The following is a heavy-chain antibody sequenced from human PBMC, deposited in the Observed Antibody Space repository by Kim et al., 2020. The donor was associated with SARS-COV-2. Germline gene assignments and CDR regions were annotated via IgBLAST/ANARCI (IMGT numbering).Heavy chain of an antibody. J-gene: IGHJ4*02. D-gene: IGHD3-16*01. Sequence: NYNPSLKSRVTISVDTSKNQFSLKLSSVTAADTAVYYCARFGTGGSVFDYWGQGTLVTVSS. V-gene: IGHV4-59*01. CDR3: ARFGTGGSVFDY.